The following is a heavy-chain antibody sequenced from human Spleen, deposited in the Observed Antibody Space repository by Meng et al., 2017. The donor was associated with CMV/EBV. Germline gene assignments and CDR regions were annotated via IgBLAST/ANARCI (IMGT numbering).Heavy chain of an antibody. CDR2: SRNKASSYTT. V-gene: IGHV3-72*01. J-gene: IGHJ2*01. CDR1: GFIFSDRY. Sequence: APGFIFSDRYMDWLRQAPGKGLEWVARSRNKASSYTTEYAASVKGRFTISRDESENSLYLQMNSLQAEDTAVYYCARGSPATRYFDLWGRGTLVTVSS. CDR3: ARGSPATRYFDL. D-gene: IGHD1-1*01.